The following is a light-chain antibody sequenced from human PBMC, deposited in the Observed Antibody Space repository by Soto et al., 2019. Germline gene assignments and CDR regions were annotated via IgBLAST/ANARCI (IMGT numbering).Light chain of an antibody. Sequence: QSVLTQPASVSGSPGQSITISCTGTSSDVGSYNLVSWYQQHQGKAPKLMIYEVSKRPSGVSNRFSGSKSGNTASLTISGLQAEDEADYYCCSYAGSSTSWVFGGGTKLTVL. CDR2: EVS. V-gene: IGLV2-23*02. CDR1: SSDVGSYNL. CDR3: CSYAGSSTSWV. J-gene: IGLJ3*02.